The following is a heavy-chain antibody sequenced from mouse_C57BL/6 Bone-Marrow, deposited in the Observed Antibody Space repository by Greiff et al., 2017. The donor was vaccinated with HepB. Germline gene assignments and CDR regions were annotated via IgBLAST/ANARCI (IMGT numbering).Heavy chain of an antibody. D-gene: IGHD2-2*01. CDR2: IRNKANGYTT. J-gene: IGHJ2*01. CDR1: GFTFTDYY. V-gene: IGHV7-3*01. CDR3: ARTGYYFDY. Sequence: DVHLVESGGGLVQPGGSLSLSCAASGFTFTDYYMSWVRQPPGKALEWLGFIRNKANGYTTEYSASVKGRFSISRDNSQSILYLQMNALRAEDSATYYCARTGYYFDYWGQGTTLTVSS.